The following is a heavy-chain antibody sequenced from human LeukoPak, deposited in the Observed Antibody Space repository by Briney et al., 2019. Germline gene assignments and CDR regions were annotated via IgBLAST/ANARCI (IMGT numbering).Heavy chain of an antibody. D-gene: IGHD6-13*01. CDR1: GFTFSSYW. J-gene: IGHJ4*02. CDR3: ARDIEAAGLFLDY. CDR2: MKYDGSEK. Sequence: GGSLGLSCAASGFTFSSYWMSWVRQAPGKGLEWVANMKYDGSEKYYVDSVKGRFTISRDNAKNSLYLQMNSLRAEDTAVYYCARDIEAAGLFLDYWGQGTLVTVSS. V-gene: IGHV3-7*01.